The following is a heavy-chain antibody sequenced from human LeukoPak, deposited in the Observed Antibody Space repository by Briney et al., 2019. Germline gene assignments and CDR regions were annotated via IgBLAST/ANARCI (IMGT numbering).Heavy chain of an antibody. D-gene: IGHD6-6*01. CDR1: GYTFTSYC. J-gene: IGHJ5*02. V-gene: IGHV1-46*01. CDR3: ARSIAARRYWFDP. CDR2: INPSGGST. Sequence: ASVKVSCKASGYTFTSYCMHWVRQAPGQGLEWMGIINPSGGSTSYAQKFQGRVTMTRDMSTSTVYMELSSLRSEDTAVYYCARSIAARRYWFDPWGQGTLVTVSS.